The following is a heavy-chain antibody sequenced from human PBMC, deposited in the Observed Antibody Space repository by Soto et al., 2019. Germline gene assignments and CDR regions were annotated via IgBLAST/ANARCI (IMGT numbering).Heavy chain of an antibody. Sequence: QVQLVQSGAEVRKPGASVTVSCEASEYTFTSYDIYWVRQATGQGREWMGWMNPNTGNSGYAQKFQGRVTMTSDTSKSTAHMEVSSLRAEDTAVYYCARRAETNGWNGFGADKYYFDFWGQGTLVTVSS. CDR2: MNPNTGNS. CDR3: ARRAETNGWNGFGADKYYFDF. D-gene: IGHD1-1*01. J-gene: IGHJ4*02. V-gene: IGHV1-8*01. CDR1: EYTFTSYD.